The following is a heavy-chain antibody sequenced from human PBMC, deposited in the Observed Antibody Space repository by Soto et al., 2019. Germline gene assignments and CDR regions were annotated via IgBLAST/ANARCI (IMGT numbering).Heavy chain of an antibody. Sequence: SETLSLACSVSGGSISSDDYYWIWIRQSPGKGLEWIGYIYYSGSTYYNPSLKSRVTMSIDTSKNQFSLKLRSVTAADAAVYFCAREYDYGSGSGGMDVWGQGTTVTVSS. CDR2: IYYSGST. CDR3: AREYDYGSGSGGMDV. J-gene: IGHJ6*02. CDR1: GGSISSDDYY. V-gene: IGHV4-30-4*08. D-gene: IGHD3-10*01.